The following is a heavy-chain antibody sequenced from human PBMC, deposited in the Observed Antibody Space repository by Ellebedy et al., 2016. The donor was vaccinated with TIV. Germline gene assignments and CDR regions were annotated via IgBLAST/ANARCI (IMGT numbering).Heavy chain of an antibody. D-gene: IGHD3-16*01. J-gene: IGHJ6*02. CDR1: GFTFSTYA. CDR2: ISYDGNNK. CDR3: ARDHAEGEKPYYNYYGMDV. Sequence: GESLKISCAASGFTFSTYAMHWVRQAPGKGLEWVAIISYDGNNKYYADSVKGRFTISRDNAKNSLYLQMNSLRAEDTAVYYCARDHAEGEKPYYNYYGMDVWGQGTTVTVSS. V-gene: IGHV3-30-3*01.